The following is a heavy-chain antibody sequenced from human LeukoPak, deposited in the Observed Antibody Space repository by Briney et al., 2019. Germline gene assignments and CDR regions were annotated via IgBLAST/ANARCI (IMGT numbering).Heavy chain of an antibody. D-gene: IGHD3-10*01. CDR1: GYTFTSYD. J-gene: IGHJ4*02. CDR3: ARAGVGLWFGDHGAQPGY. CDR2: MNPNSGNT. Sequence: GASVKVSCKASGYTFTSYDINWVRQATGQGLEWMGWMNPNSGNTGYAQKFQGRVTMTRNTSISTAYMELSSLRSEDTAVYYCARAGVGLWFGDHGAQPGYWGQGTLVTVSS. V-gene: IGHV1-8*01.